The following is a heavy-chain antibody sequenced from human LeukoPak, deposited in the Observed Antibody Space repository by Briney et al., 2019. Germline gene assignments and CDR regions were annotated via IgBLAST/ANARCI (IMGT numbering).Heavy chain of an antibody. V-gene: IGHV1-24*01. CDR3: ASNPYPYNWFDP. CDR1: GDTLTELS. CDR2: FDHEDGET. Sequence: ASVKVSCKVSGDTLTELSMHCGRHAPGKGLWRRRGFDHEDGETIYAQKFQGRVTMTEDTSTDTAYLELSSLRSEDTAVYYCASNPYPYNWFDPWGQGTLVTVSS. J-gene: IGHJ5*02. D-gene: IGHD3-16*01.